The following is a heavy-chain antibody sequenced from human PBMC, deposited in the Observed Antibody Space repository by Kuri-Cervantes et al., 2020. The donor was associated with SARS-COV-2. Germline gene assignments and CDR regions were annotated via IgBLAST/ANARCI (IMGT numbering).Heavy chain of an antibody. D-gene: IGHD2-15*01. CDR2: ISSSSSTI. V-gene: IGHV3-48*02. Sequence: GGSLRLSCAASGFTFSSYGMHWVRQAPGKGLEWVSYISSSSSTIYYADSVKGRFTISRDNAKNSLYLQMNSLRDEDTAVYYCARGRVGYCSGGSCYLTFDYWGQGTLVTVSS. CDR3: ARGRVGYCSGGSCYLTFDY. CDR1: GFTFSSYG. J-gene: IGHJ4*02.